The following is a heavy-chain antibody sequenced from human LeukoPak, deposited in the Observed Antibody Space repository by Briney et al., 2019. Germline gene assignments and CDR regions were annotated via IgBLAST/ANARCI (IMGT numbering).Heavy chain of an antibody. V-gene: IGHV1-2*02. CDR1: GYTFTGYY. Sequence: GASVKVSCKASGYTFTGYYMHWVRQAPGQGLEWMGWINPNSGGTNYAQKFQGRVTMTRDTSISTAYMELSRLRSDDTAVYYCAREGYSSSWYSDPWGQGTLVTVSS. CDR3: AREGYSSSWYSDP. J-gene: IGHJ5*02. CDR2: INPNSGGT. D-gene: IGHD6-13*01.